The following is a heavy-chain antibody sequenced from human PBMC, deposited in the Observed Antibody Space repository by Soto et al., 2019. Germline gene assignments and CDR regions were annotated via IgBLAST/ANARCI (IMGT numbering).Heavy chain of an antibody. CDR3: ARAEGRFLRNYFNYGIDV. D-gene: IGHD3-3*01. J-gene: IGHJ6*02. Sequence: QVRLVESGGGVVQPGRSLRLSCAASGFDFSDHGMHWVRQAPGEGLEWVTVISYDGTAKYYKESVKGRFTTSRDNSKKTLYLQIDSLRVEDTAVYYCARAEGRFLRNYFNYGIDVWGLGTTVTVSS. CDR1: GFDFSDHG. CDR2: ISYDGTAK. V-gene: IGHV3-33*05.